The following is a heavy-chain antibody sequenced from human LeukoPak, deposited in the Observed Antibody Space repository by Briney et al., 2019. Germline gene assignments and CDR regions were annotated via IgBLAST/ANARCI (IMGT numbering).Heavy chain of an antibody. V-gene: IGHV3-74*01. J-gene: IGHJ3*02. CDR2: INSDGSRT. CDR1: GYTSSIYW. D-gene: IGHD6-19*01. Sequence: PGRSLRLSCAASGYTSSIYWMHWVRQAPGKGLVWVSRINSDGSRTTYADSVKGRFTISRDNAKNTLYLQMNSLRTEDTAVYYCARPDTQYSSGLDGFDIWGQGTMVTVSS. CDR3: ARPDTQYSSGLDGFDI.